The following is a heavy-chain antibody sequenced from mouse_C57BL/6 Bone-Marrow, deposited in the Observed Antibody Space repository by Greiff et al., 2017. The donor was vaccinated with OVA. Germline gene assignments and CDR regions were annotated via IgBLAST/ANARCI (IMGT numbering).Heavy chain of an antibody. CDR1: GYTFTDYF. CDR3: ARRGGGSSPYYAMDY. Sequence: LQESGAELVRPGASVKLSCKASGYTFTDYFINWVKQRPGQGLEWIARIYPGSGNTYYNEKFKGKATLTAEKSSSTSYMQLSSLTAEDSAVYFCARRGGGSSPYYAMDYWGQGTAVTVSS. J-gene: IGHJ4*01. CDR2: IYPGSGNT. D-gene: IGHD1-1*01. V-gene: IGHV1-76*01.